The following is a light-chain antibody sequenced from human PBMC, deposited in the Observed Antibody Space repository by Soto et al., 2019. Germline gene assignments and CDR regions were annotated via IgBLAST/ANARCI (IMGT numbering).Light chain of an antibody. J-gene: IGKJ2*01. Sequence: VLTQSPGTLSVSPGERVTLSCRASPSVNSDYLAWYHHRPGQPPRLVIYGATARATGIPDRFRGSGSGTDCSHTISSLAPEDFGVYSGQQYGRKPPFIFGQVTKLEIK. CDR1: PSVNSDY. CDR2: GAT. V-gene: IGKV3-20*01. CDR3: QQYGRKPPFI.